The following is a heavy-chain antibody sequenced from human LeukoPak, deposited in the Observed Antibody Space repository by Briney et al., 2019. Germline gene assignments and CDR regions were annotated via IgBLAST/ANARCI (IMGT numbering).Heavy chain of an antibody. CDR3: ARGGSYYVSDLDY. CDR2: ISYDENNK. V-gene: IGHV3-30-3*01. CDR1: GFTFTNYA. D-gene: IGHD1-26*01. Sequence: GGSLRLSCAASGFTFTNYAMYWARQAPGKGLEWVAVISYDENNKYYADSVEGRFTISRDNSKNTLYLQMNSLRAEDTAVYYCARGGSYYVSDLDYWGQGTLATVPS. J-gene: IGHJ4*02.